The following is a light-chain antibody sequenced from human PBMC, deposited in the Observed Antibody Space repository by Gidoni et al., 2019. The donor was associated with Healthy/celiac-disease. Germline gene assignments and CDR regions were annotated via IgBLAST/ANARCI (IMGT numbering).Light chain of an antibody. V-gene: IGKV1-33*01. CDR1: QDISNY. Sequence: DIQMTQSPSSLSASVGDRVTITCQASQDISNYLNWYQQKPGKAPKLLIYDASHLETGVPSRFSGSGSGTDFTFTISSLQPEDIATYYCQQYDNLPALPFGGGTKVEIK. J-gene: IGKJ4*01. CDR2: DAS. CDR3: QQYDNLPALP.